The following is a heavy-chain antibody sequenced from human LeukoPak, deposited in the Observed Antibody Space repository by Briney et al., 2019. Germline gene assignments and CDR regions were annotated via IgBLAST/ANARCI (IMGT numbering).Heavy chain of an antibody. V-gene: IGHV1-2*02. J-gene: IGHJ4*02. CDR2: INANSGDT. CDR3: AREISGYSDY. Sequence: GASLEVSCKASGYTFTGYYMHWVRQAPGQGLEWMGWINANSGDTKYAQKFQGRVTMTRDTSISTAYMELSRLRSDDTAMYYCAREISGYSDYWGQGTLVTVSS. D-gene: IGHD3-22*01. CDR1: GYTFTGYY.